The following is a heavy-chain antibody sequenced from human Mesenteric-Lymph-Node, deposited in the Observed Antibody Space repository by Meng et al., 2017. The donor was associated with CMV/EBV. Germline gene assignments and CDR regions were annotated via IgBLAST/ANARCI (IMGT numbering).Heavy chain of an antibody. J-gene: IGHJ4*02. Sequence: CKASGYAFTSYGLTWVRQAPGQGLEWMGQISGYNGNTIYAQKFQDRVTMTIDRSATTAHMDLRSLTSDDTAIYYCARVALGGYFDFWGQGTLVTVSS. CDR1: GYAFTSYG. D-gene: IGHD3-10*01. CDR2: ISGYNGNT. V-gene: IGHV1-18*01. CDR3: ARVALGGYFDF.